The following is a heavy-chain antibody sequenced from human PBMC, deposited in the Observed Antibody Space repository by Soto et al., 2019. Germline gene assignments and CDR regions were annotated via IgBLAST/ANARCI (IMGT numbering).Heavy chain of an antibody. D-gene: IGHD4-17*01. CDR1: GGSVSNKTYY. J-gene: IGHJ4*02. Sequence: SETLSLTCSVSGGSVSNKTYYWSWIRQPPGKRLEWIGYVYYSGTTSYNPSLKSRVTISVDLSKNQFSLRLSSVTTADMALYYCARTTAVPNTLRSRYFFDYWGQGTLVTVSS. CDR3: ARTTAVPNTLRSRYFFDY. CDR2: VYYSGTT. V-gene: IGHV4-61*01.